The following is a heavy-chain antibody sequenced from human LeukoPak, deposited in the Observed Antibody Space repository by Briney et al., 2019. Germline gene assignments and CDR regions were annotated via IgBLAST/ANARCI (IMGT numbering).Heavy chain of an antibody. J-gene: IGHJ4*02. CDR1: GGSISSSSYY. D-gene: IGHD6-13*01. V-gene: IGHV4-39*07. CDR3: ASPAAGPRPHFDY. Sequence: SETLSLTCTVSGGSISSSSYYWGWIRQPPGKGLEWIGSIYYSGSTYYNPSLKSRVTISVDTSKNQFSLTLSSVTAADTAVYYCASPAAGPRPHFDYWGQGTLVTVSS. CDR2: IYYSGST.